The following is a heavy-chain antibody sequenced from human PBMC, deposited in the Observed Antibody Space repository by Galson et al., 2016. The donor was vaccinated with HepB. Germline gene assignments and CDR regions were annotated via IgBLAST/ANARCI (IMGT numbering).Heavy chain of an antibody. J-gene: IGHJ4*02. CDR2: IYHDGNNN. D-gene: IGHD3-10*01. CDR3: TKGLPYGTTWVGAFDY. CDR1: GFTFSTYD. V-gene: IGHV3-30-3*02. Sequence: SLRLSCAASGFTFSTYDMQWVRQAPGKGLEWVAVIYHDGNNNYIADSLKGRFTISRNNAKNSLYLQMNSLRPDDTAFYYCTKGLPYGTTWVGAFDYWGQGALVTVSS.